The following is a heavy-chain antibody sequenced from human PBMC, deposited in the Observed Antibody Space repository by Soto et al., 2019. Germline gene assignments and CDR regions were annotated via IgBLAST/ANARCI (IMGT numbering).Heavy chain of an antibody. CDR1: GDNFKKNV. CDR3: ARGPFWPSAMDF. D-gene: IGHD3-3*01. J-gene: IGHJ6*02. CDR2: TIPALGKT. Sequence: SVKVSCKTAGDNFKKNVFTWVRQAPGQGLEWMGGTIPALGKTHYIEKFQGRVTITVDDAKRTVYMEVRDLTSEDTAIYYCARGPFWPSAMDFWGQGTKVTVSS. V-gene: IGHV1-69*10.